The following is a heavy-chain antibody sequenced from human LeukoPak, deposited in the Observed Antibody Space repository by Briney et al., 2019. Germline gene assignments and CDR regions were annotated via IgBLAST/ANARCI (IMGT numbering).Heavy chain of an antibody. CDR3: ARPYGLAEYYDLWGAFAY. J-gene: IGHJ4*02. V-gene: IGHV3-48*01. CDR1: GFTFSSYS. Sequence: GGSLRLSCAASGFTFSSYSMNWVRQAPGKGLEWVSYISSSSSTIYYADSVKGRFTISRDNARNSLYLQMNSLRAEDTAVYYCARPYGLAEYYDLWGAFAYWGQGTLVTVSS. D-gene: IGHD3-3*01. CDR2: ISSSSSTI.